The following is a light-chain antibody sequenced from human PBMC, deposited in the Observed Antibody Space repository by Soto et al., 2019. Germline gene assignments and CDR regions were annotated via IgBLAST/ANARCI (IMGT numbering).Light chain of an antibody. V-gene: IGKV3-20*01. J-gene: IGKJ4*01. CDR2: GAS. CDR1: QSVTSTY. Sequence: EIVLTQSPGTLSLSPGERATLSCRASQSVTSTYLAWYQQKPGQAPRLLIYGASNRATGIPDRFTCSGSGTDFTLTISRLEPEDFAVYYCQQYGSSPLTFGRGNKVESK. CDR3: QQYGSSPLT.